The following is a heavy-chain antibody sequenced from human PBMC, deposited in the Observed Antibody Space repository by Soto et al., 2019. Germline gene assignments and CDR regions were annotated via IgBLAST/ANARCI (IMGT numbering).Heavy chain of an antibody. CDR1: GFTFSSYA. CDR2: ISGSGGST. J-gene: IGHJ5*02. V-gene: IGHV3-23*01. D-gene: IGHD3-10*01. Sequence: GGSLRLSCAASGFTFSSYAMSWVRQAPGKGLEWVSAISGSGGSTYYADSVKGRFTISRDNSKNTLYLQMNSLRAEDTAVYYCAKDAYGSGSFTGPNWFDPWGQGTLVTVSS. CDR3: AKDAYGSGSFTGPNWFDP.